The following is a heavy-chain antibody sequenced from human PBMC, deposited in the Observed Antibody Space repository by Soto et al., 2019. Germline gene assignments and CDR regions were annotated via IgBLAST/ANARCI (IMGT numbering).Heavy chain of an antibody. CDR3: ARDHCTNGVCYSLFDY. V-gene: IGHV1-2*02. CDR2: INPNSGGT. Sequence: QVQLVQSGAEVKKPGASVKVSCKASGYTFTGYYMHWVRQAPGQGLEWMGWINPNSGGTNYAQKFQGRVTMTRDTSISTAYMERSRLRSDDTAVYYCARDHCTNGVCYSLFDYWGQGTLVTVSS. D-gene: IGHD2-8*01. J-gene: IGHJ4*02. CDR1: GYTFTGYY.